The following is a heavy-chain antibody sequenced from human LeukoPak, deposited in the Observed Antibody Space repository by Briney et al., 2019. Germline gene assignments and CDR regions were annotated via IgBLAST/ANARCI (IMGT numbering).Heavy chain of an antibody. V-gene: IGHV1-2*06. CDR2: INPNSGGT. CDR1: GYTFTGYY. J-gene: IGHJ4*02. Sequence: GESLKISCKGSGYTFTGYYMHWVRQAPGQGLEWMGRINPNSGGTNYAQKFQGRVTMTRDTSISTAYMELSRLRSDDTAVYYCARVSCSGGSCLIDYWGQGTLVTVSS. D-gene: IGHD2-15*01. CDR3: ARVSCSGGSCLIDY.